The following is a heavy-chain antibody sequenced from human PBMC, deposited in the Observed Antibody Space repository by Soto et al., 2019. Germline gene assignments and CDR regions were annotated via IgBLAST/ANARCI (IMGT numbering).Heavy chain of an antibody. J-gene: IGHJ4*02. D-gene: IGHD2-15*01. V-gene: IGHV3-9*01. CDR3: AKDIPSQGSCSGGSCYPA. CDR2: ISWNSGSI. CDR1: GFTFDDYA. Sequence: EVQLVESGGGLVQPGRSLRLSCAASGFTFDDYAMHWVRQAPGKGLEWVSGISWNSGSIGYADSVKGRFTISRDNAKNSLYLQMNSLRADDTALYYCAKDIPSQGSCSGGSCYPAWGQGSLVTVSS.